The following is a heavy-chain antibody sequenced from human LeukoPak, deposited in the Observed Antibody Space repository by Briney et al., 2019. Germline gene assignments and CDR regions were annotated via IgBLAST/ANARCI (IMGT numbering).Heavy chain of an antibody. CDR1: GYTFTSYG. Sequence: ASVKVSCKASGYTFTSYGISWVRQAPGQGLEWMGWISAYNGNTSYAQKLQGRVTMTTDTSTSTAYMELRSLRSDDTAVYYCARDDYGDYYNWFDPWGQGTLVTVSS. D-gene: IGHD4-17*01. CDR3: ARDDYGDYYNWFDP. CDR2: ISAYNGNT. V-gene: IGHV1-18*01. J-gene: IGHJ5*02.